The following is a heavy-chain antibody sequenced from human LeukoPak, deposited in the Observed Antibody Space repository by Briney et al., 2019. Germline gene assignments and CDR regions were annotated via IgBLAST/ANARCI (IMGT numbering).Heavy chain of an antibody. V-gene: IGHV3-21*01. CDR3: ARVSGGYYYDSSGYYDY. D-gene: IGHD3-22*01. J-gene: IGHJ4*02. Sequence: GGSLRLSCEASAFTFSSYSMSWVRQAPGKGLEWVSSIDSSTSHIYYADSVKGRFTISRDNAKNSLYLQVSSLRAEDTAVYYCARVSGGYYYDSSGYYDYWGQGTLVTVSS. CDR2: IDSSTSHI. CDR1: AFTFSSYS.